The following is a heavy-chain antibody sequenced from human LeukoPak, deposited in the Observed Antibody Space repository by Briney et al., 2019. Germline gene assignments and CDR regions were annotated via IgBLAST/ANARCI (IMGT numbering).Heavy chain of an antibody. J-gene: IGHJ4*02. CDR2: IYSGGST. V-gene: IGHV3-53*01. CDR3: ARARYGSGWYSDY. Sequence: PGGSLRLSCEASGLTVSSNFMSWVRQAPGKGLEWVSVIYSGGSTYYADSVQGRFTISRDNSKNTLYLQMNSLRAEDTAVYYCARARYGSGWYSDYWGQGTLVTVSS. D-gene: IGHD6-19*01. CDR1: GLTVSSNF.